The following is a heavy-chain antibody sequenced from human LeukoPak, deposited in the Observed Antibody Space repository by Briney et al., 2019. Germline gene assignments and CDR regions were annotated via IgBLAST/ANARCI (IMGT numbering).Heavy chain of an antibody. V-gene: IGHV3-23*01. CDR3: AKEYGRWVQLSTFDY. J-gene: IGHJ4*02. CDR1: GYTFSSYA. Sequence: PGGSLRLSCAASGYTFSSYAMSWVRQAPGKGLEWVSDISGSGGSTLYADSVKGRFTISRDNSKNTLYLQINRLRAEDTAVYYCAKEYGRWVQLSTFDYWGQGTLVTGSS. D-gene: IGHD5-24*01. CDR2: ISGSGGST.